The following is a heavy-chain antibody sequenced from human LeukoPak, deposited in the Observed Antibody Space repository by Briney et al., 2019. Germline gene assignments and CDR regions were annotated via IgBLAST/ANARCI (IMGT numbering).Heavy chain of an antibody. V-gene: IGHV3-23*01. CDR2: ISASGANI. Sequence: GGSLRLSCAASGFTFSTYAMSWVRPAPGKGLEWVSAISASGANIYYADSVKGRFTISRDNSKNTLYLQMNGLRADDTAVYYCAKGGSHYCDYGYSFDYWGQGTLVTVSS. D-gene: IGHD4-17*01. J-gene: IGHJ4*02. CDR1: GFTFSTYA. CDR3: AKGGSHYCDYGYSFDY.